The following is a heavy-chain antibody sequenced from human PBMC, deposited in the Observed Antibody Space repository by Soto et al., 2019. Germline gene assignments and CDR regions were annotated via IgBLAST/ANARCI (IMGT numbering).Heavy chain of an antibody. V-gene: IGHV2-5*02. CDR3: SHVLTYCGGGTCYHSVDYIDV. Sequence: QITLKESGPTLVKPTQTLTLTCTFSGFSLSASAVAVGVGWIRQPPGKALEWLALIYWDDDKRYSPSLRSRLTITKDTSKNQVVLTMTNMDPVDTATYYCSHVLTYCGGGTCYHSVDYIDVWGIGTTVTVSS. CDR1: GFSLSASAVAVG. D-gene: IGHD2-21*01. J-gene: IGHJ6*03. CDR2: IYWDDDK.